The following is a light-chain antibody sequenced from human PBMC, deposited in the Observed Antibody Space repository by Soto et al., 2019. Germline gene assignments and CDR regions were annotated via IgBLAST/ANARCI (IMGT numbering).Light chain of an antibody. CDR3: LQDYDYPLT. J-gene: IGKJ4*01. V-gene: IGKV1-6*01. CDR1: QGIGND. CDR2: AAS. Sequence: AIQVTQSPSSLSASVGDRVTITCRASQGIGNDLGWYQQKPGKAPKLLIYAASSLQSGVPLRFSGCGSGTDFTLTISSLQPEDFATYYCLQDYDYPLTFGGGTKVEIK.